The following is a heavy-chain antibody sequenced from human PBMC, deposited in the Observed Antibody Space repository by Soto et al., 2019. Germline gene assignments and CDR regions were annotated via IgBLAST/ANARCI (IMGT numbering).Heavy chain of an antibody. V-gene: IGHV3-7*04. CDR2: IKLDGSEK. CDR3: AREGFQVMSYYGMDV. CDR1: GFTFSSYW. Sequence: GGSLRLSCAASGFTFSSYWMSWVRQAPGKGLEWVANIKLDGSEKYYVDSVKGRFTISRDNAKNSLYLQMNSLRAEDTAVYYCAREGFQVMSYYGMDVWGQGTTVTVSS. D-gene: IGHD3-16*01. J-gene: IGHJ6*02.